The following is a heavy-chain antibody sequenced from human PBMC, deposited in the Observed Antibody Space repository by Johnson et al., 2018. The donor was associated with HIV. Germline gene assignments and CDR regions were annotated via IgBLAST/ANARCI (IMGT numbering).Heavy chain of an antibody. CDR1: GFTFSSYA. Sequence: VQLVESGGGLVQPGGSLRLSCAAPGFTFSSYAVSWVRQAPGKGLEWVSAISGSGATTFSADSVRGRFTISRDNSKNTIYLQMNSLRAEDTAVYYCAKGDNSGYYVAFDIWGQGTMVSVSS. V-gene: IGHV3-23*04. D-gene: IGHD3-22*01. J-gene: IGHJ3*02. CDR3: AKGDNSGYYVAFDI. CDR2: ISGSGATT.